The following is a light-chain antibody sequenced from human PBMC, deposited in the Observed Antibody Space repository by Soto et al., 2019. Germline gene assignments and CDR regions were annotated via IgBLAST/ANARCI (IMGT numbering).Light chain of an antibody. CDR2: EGT. Sequence: QSALTQPASVTGSPVQSITISCTGPRSDVGSFNLVSWYQQHPGKASQLMIYEGTKRPSGMSNRFSASKSGTTAGLTSSGLQAYDQADYYCCSDAGATTYVFGTGTKVTAL. CDR1: RSDVGSFNL. CDR3: CSDAGATTYV. J-gene: IGLJ1*01. V-gene: IGLV2-23*01.